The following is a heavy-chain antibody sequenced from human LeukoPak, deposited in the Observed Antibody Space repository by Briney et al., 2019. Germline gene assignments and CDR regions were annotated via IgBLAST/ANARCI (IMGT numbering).Heavy chain of an antibody. CDR2: INHSGST. J-gene: IGHJ3*01. CDR1: GGSFSGYY. Sequence: SETLSLTCAVYGGSFSGYYWSWIRQPPGKGLEGIGEINHSGSTNYNPSLKSRVTISVDTSKNQFSLKLSSVTAADTAVYYCARASTYYYDSSGFFPWGQGTMVTVSS. CDR3: ARASTYYYDSSGFFP. V-gene: IGHV4-34*01. D-gene: IGHD3-22*01.